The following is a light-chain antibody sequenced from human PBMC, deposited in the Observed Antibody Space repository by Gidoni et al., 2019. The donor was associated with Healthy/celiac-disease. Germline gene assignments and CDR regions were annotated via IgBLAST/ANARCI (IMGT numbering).Light chain of an antibody. CDR2: AAS. Sequence: DIQLTQSPSFLSASVGDRVTITCRASQGISSSLAWYQQKQGKAPKLLIYAASTLQSGVPSRFGGSGSGTEFTLTISSLQPEDFATYYCQQLNSYPRTFGPGTKVDIK. CDR1: QGISSS. CDR3: QQLNSYPRT. V-gene: IGKV1-9*01. J-gene: IGKJ3*01.